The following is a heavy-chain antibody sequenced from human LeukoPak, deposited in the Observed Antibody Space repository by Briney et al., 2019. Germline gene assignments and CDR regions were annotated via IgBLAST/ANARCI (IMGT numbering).Heavy chain of an antibody. CDR3: ARDLRYCYDSSGYYLDY. J-gene: IGHJ4*02. V-gene: IGHV4-4*07. D-gene: IGHD3-22*01. Sequence: PSDTLSLTCTVSGGSISSYYWSWIRQPAGKGLEWIGRIYTSGSTNYNPSLKSRVTMSVDTSKNQFSLKLSSVTAADTAVYYCARDLRYCYDSSGYYLDYWGQGTLVTVSS. CDR2: IYTSGST. CDR1: GGSISSYY.